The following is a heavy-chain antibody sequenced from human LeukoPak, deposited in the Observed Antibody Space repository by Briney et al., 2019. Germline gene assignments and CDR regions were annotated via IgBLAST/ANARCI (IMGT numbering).Heavy chain of an antibody. J-gene: IGHJ4*02. CDR2: IIPIFGTA. V-gene: IGHV1-69*13. D-gene: IGHD6-13*01. CDR1: GGTFSSYA. CDR3: ATDNPYSSSWSH. Sequence: SVKVSCKASGGTFSSYAISWVRQAPGQGLEWMGGIIPIFGTANYAQKFQGRVTITADESTSTAYMELSSLRSEDTAVYYCATDNPYSSSWSHWGQGTLVTVSS.